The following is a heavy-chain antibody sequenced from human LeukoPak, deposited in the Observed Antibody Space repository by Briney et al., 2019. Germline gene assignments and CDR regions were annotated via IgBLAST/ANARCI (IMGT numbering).Heavy chain of an antibody. D-gene: IGHD3-16*01. CDR3: AKRTVGEGPPFDY. V-gene: IGHV3-23*01. Sequence: GGSLRLSCAASGFIFRNYAMTWVRQAPGKGLEWVSAVSGVGGSTYYADSVKGRFTISRDNSKSTLYLQMNSLRAEDTAVYYCAKRTVGEGPPFDYWGQGILVTVSS. CDR2: VSGVGGST. J-gene: IGHJ4*02. CDR1: GFIFRNYA.